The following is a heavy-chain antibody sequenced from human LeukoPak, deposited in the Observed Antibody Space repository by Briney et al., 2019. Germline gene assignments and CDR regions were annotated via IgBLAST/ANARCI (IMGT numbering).Heavy chain of an antibody. CDR3: ARVDYYGSGSYSEPGAFDI. CDR2: IYSGGST. V-gene: IGHV3-53*04. Sequence: GGSLRLSCAASGFTVSSNYMSWVRQAPGKGLEWVSVIYSGGSTYYADSVKGRFTISRHNSKNTLYLQMNSLRAEDTAVYYCARVDYYGSGSYSEPGAFDIWGQGTMVTVSS. J-gene: IGHJ3*02. CDR1: GFTVSSNY. D-gene: IGHD3-10*01.